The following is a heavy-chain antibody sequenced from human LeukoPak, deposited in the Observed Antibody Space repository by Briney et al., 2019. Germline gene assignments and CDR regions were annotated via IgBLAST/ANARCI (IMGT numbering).Heavy chain of an antibody. V-gene: IGHV5-51*01. CDR2: IYPGDSDT. CDR1: GYSFTSYW. J-gene: IGHJ4*02. Sequence: GESLKISCNGSGYSFTSYWTGWVRHMPRKGLEWMGIIYPGDSDTRYSPSFQGQVTISADKSIRTAYLQWSSLKASDTAMYYCARAGVRYFDWLSWGQGTLVTVSS. CDR3: ARAGVRYFDWLS. D-gene: IGHD3-9*01.